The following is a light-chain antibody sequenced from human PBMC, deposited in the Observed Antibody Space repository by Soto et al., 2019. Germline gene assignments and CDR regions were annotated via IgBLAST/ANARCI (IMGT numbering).Light chain of an antibody. V-gene: IGKV3-15*01. J-gene: IGKJ3*01. Sequence: EIVMTQSPATVSVSLGGRVTLSCRASQSINGNLAWYQQKPGQAPRLLILDASTRATGIPARFSGSGSGTEFTLTISGLQSEDFALYYCHQYHDCPPEFGPGTKVQIK. CDR2: DAS. CDR3: HQYHDCPPE. CDR1: QSINGN.